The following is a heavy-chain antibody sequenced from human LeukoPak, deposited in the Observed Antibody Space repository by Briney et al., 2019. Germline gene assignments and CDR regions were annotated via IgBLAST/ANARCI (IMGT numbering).Heavy chain of an antibody. D-gene: IGHD2-21*01. CDR3: ARLGHCGETNCYSDFYYMDV. CDR1: GGTFSNYA. CDR2: IIPVFEKP. J-gene: IGHJ6*03. Sequence: SVKVSCKASGGTFSNYAVSWVRQAPGQGLEWMGGIIPVFEKPNYARKFQDRVTITADESTATAYMELSSLTSEDTAIYFCARLGHCGETNCYSDFYYMDVWGKGTAVIVSS. V-gene: IGHV1-69*13.